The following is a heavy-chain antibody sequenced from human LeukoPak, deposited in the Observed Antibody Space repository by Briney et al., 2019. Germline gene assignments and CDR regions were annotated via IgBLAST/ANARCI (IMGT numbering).Heavy chain of an antibody. CDR3: ATSYSSSSQIDY. Sequence: PSETLSLTCTVPGGSISSYYWSWIRQPPGKGLEWIGYIYYSGSTNYNPSLKSRVTISVDTSKNQFSLNLSSVTAADTAVYYCATSYSSSSQIDYWGRGTLVTVSS. V-gene: IGHV4-59*03. CDR2: IYYSGST. CDR1: GGSISSYY. D-gene: IGHD6-6*01. J-gene: IGHJ4*02.